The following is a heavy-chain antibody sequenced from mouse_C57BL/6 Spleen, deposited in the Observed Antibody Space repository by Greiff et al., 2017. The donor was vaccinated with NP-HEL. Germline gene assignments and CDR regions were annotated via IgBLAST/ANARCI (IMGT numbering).Heavy chain of an antibody. D-gene: IGHD2-4*01. V-gene: IGHV5-6*01. CDR1: GFTFSSYG. Sequence: EVQLVESGGDLVKPGGSLQLSCAASGFTFSSYGMSWVRQTPDKRLEWVATISSGGSYTYYPDSVKGRFTISRDNAKNTLYLQMSSLKSEDTAMYYCARQDYDPAWFAYWGQGTLVTVSA. CDR2: ISSGGSYT. CDR3: ARQDYDPAWFAY. J-gene: IGHJ3*01.